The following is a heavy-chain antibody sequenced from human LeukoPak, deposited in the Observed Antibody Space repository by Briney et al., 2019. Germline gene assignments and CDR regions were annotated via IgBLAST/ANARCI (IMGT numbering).Heavy chain of an antibody. CDR3: ARGGSGSSFLVHI. V-gene: IGHV3-74*01. Sequence: GGSLRLSCAASRFTFSSYWMHWVRQAPGKGLVWVSLISTDGSSTRYADSVKGRFTISRDNAKNTLYVQMNSLRAEDTAVYYCARGGSGSSFLVHIWGQGTLVTVSS. J-gene: IGHJ4*02. CDR1: RFTFSSYW. CDR2: ISTDGSST. D-gene: IGHD1-26*01.